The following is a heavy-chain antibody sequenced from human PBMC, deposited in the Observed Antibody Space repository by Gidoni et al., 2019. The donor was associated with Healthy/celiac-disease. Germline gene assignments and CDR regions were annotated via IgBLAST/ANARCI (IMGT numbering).Heavy chain of an antibody. CDR1: GSTFSSYG. V-gene: IGHV3-30*18. D-gene: IGHD5-12*01. CDR2: ISYDGSNK. CDR3: AKDVQDGYNDCLDY. J-gene: IGHJ4*02. Sequence: QVQLVDSWGGVVQPGWSLRLSCAASGSTFSSYGMHWVRQAPGKGLEWVAVISYDGSNKYYADSVKGRFTSSRDNSKNTLYLQMNSLRAEDTAVYYCAKDVQDGYNDCLDYWGQGTLVTVSS.